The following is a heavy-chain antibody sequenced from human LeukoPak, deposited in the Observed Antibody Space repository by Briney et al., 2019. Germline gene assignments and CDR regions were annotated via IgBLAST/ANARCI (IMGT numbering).Heavy chain of an antibody. D-gene: IGHD3-22*01. V-gene: IGHV2-70*18. Sequence: TLSLTCTVSGGSITSSNYFWGWIRQPPGKALEWLALIDWDDDKYYSTSLKTRLTISKDTSKNQVVLTMTNMDPVDTATYYCARTPCPYSSGYYIDYWGQGTLVTVSS. CDR3: ARTPCPYSSGYYIDY. CDR1: GGSITSSNYF. J-gene: IGHJ4*02. CDR2: IDWDDDK.